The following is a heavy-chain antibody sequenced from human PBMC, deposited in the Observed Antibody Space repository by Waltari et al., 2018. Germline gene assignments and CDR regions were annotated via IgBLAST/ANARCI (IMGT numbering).Heavy chain of an antibody. V-gene: IGHV3-21*01. CDR3: AKRSGGVFHYFDY. CDR2: ITSSGNYI. Sequence: ELQLVQSGGGLVKPGGSVRLSCPASGSTFSNHGMDWVRQAPGQGLEWVSSITSSGNYINYADSVKGRFTISRDNAKNSLFLQMDSLRVEDTAVYYCAKRSGGVFHYFDYWGQGTLVTVSS. CDR1: GSTFSNHG. D-gene: IGHD3-16*01. J-gene: IGHJ4*02.